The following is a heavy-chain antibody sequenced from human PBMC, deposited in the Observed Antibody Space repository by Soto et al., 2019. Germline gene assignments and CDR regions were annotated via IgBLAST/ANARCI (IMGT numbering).Heavy chain of an antibody. CDR1: GGSISSYY. CDR2: IYYSGST. D-gene: IGHD6-13*01. J-gene: IGHJ4*02. V-gene: IGHV4-59*08. Sequence: PSETLSLTCTVSGGSISSYYWSWIRQPPGKGLEWIGYIYYSGSTNYNPSLKSRVTISVDTSKNQFSLKLSSVTAADTAVYYCAEGSAAAGIDYWGQGTLVTVSS. CDR3: AEGSAAAGIDY.